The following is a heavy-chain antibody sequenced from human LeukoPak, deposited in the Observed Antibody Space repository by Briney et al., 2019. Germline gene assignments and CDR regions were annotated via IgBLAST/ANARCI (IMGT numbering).Heavy chain of an antibody. J-gene: IGHJ4*02. D-gene: IGHD6-6*01. CDR3: ARAAQVTGRPNLGGHFDY. Sequence: GGSLRLSCAASEFTFSSFGMSWVRQPPGKGLEWVSTISSSGGSTFYAESVKGRFTISRDNNENTLYLQMNSLRVEDTAVYYCARAAQVTGRPNLGGHFDYWGQGTLVTVSS. CDR2: ISSSGGST. V-gene: IGHV3-23*01. CDR1: EFTFSSFG.